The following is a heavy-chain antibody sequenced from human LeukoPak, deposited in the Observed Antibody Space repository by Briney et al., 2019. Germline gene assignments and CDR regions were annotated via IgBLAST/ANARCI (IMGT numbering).Heavy chain of an antibody. Sequence: GGSLRLSCAASGFTFSDAWMNWVRQAPGKGLEWVGRIKSKADGGTIDYAAPVKGSFTISRDESKNTVYMQMNSLKTEDTAVYYCSYYYDSSGYVDYWGQGTLVTVPS. CDR2: IKSKADGGTI. V-gene: IGHV3-15*01. D-gene: IGHD3-22*01. CDR3: SYYYDSSGYVDY. CDR1: GFTFSDAW. J-gene: IGHJ4*02.